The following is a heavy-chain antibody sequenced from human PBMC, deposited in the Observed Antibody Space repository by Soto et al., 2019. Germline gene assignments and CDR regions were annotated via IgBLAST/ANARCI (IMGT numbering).Heavy chain of an antibody. CDR1: RSSISSVRLS. V-gene: IGHV4-30-2*01. CDR2: IYHSGST. J-gene: IGHJ6*02. CDR3: ARGGIAVAGTGYYYYGIDV. Sequence: TVSLTGAVPRSSISSVRLSRTWSGQPPGKGLEWIGYIYHSGSTYYNPSLKSRVTISVDRSKNQFSLKLSSVTAADTAVYYCARGGIAVAGTGYYYYGIDVWGQGTTVS. D-gene: IGHD6-19*01.